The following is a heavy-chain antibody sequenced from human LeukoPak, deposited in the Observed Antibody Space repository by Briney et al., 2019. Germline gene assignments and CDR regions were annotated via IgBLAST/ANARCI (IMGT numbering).Heavy chain of an antibody. V-gene: IGHV3-66*01. CDR3: ARGVGYCSGGSCYVDAFDI. J-gene: IGHJ3*02. CDR2: IYSGGST. CDR1: GFTVSSNY. Sequence: GGSLRLSCAASGFTVSSNYMSWVRQAPGKGLEWVSVIYSGGSTYYADSVKGRFTISRDNSKNTLYLQMNSLRAEDTAVYYCARGVGYCSGGSCYVDAFDIWGQGTMVTVSS. D-gene: IGHD2-15*01.